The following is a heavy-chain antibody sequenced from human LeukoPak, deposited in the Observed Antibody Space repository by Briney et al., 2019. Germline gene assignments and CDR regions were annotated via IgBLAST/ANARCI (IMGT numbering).Heavy chain of an antibody. CDR2: IKRDGSEN. CDR1: GFTFSTYW. J-gene: IGHJ4*02. CDR3: ARGGVWYSGYFDY. V-gene: IGHV3-7*01. D-gene: IGHD1-26*01. Sequence: GGSLRLSCAASGFTFSTYWMSWVRQAPGKGREWVASIKRDGSENYSVDSVKGRFTFSRDNAENSIYLQMNNLRVEDTAVYYCARGGVWYSGYFDYWGQGALVTVSS.